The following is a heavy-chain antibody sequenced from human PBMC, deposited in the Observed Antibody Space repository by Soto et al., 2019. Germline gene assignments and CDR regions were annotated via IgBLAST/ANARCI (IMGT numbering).Heavy chain of an antibody. CDR3: AREPLYCSGGSCYSGNYMDV. J-gene: IGHJ6*03. CDR1: GGSISSGGYY. Sequence: QVQPQESGPGLVKPSQTLSLTCTVSGGSISSGGYYWSWIRQHPGKGLEWIGYIYYSGSTYYNPSLKSRVTISVDTSKNQFSLKLSSVTAADTAVYYCAREPLYCSGGSCYSGNYMDVWGKGTTVTVSS. CDR2: IYYSGST. V-gene: IGHV4-31*03. D-gene: IGHD2-15*01.